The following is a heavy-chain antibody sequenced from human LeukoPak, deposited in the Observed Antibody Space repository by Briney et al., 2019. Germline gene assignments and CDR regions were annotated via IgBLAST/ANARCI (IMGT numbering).Heavy chain of an antibody. V-gene: IGHV3-30*02. CDR2: IQYDGSNK. Sequence: GGPLRSSGVAPGFIFSSYGTPGVRQAPGKGLGWVAYIQYDGSNKQYADPAKGRFTISRDSSKNTRYLQMNSLRAEDTAVYYCASGNPGYYYDSSGYSADYWGKGTLVTVSS. CDR1: GFIFSSYG. CDR3: ASGNPGYYYDSSGYSADY. D-gene: IGHD3-22*01. J-gene: IGHJ4*02.